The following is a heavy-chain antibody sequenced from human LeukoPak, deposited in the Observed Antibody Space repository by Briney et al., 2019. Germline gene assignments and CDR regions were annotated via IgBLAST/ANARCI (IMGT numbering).Heavy chain of an antibody. CDR3: ARVEKQYQLLTYYYYYYMDV. CDR1: GFTFSDYY. V-gene: IGHV3-11*01. Sequence: GGSLRLSCAASGFTFSDYYMSWIRQAPGRGLEWVSYISSSGTTIYYADSVKGRFATSRDNAKNSLYLQMNTLKAEDTAVYYCARVEKQYQLLTYYYYYYMDVWGKGTTVTISS. J-gene: IGHJ6*03. D-gene: IGHD2-2*01. CDR2: ISSSGTTI.